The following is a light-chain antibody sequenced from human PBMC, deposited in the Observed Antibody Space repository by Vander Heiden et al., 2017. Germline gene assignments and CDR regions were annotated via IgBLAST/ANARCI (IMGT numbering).Light chain of an antibody. V-gene: IGKV1-5*03. CDR1: QTIGSW. Sequence: DIQMTQPPSTLSASVGDRVTITCRASQTIGSWLAWYQQKPGKAPKLLIYKASSLESGVPSRFSGGGSGTEFTLTISSLQPDDFATYYCQQYNSYSWTFGQGTKVEIK. CDR3: QQYNSYSWT. CDR2: KAS. J-gene: IGKJ1*01.